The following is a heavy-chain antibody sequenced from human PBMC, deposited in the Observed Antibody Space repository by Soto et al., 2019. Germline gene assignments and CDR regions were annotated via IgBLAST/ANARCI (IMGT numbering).Heavy chain of an antibody. Sequence: PGGSLRLSCAASGFTFSDYYVNWLRQAPGKGLEWVSYIRRGGSTQYYADSVKGRFTISRDNAKSSLHLQMNSLRAEDTAVYYCARSNSGASSDNWGQGTLVTVSS. D-gene: IGHD6-19*01. V-gene: IGHV3-11*01. CDR2: IRRGGSTQ. CDR1: GFTFSDYY. J-gene: IGHJ4*02. CDR3: ARSNSGASSDN.